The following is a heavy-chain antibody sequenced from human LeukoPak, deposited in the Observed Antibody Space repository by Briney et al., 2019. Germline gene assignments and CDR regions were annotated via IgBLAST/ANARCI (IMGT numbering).Heavy chain of an antibody. Sequence: GGSLRLSCAASGFTFSSYGMHWVRQAPGKGLEWVSSISSSSSYIYYADSVKGRFTISRDNAKNSLYLQMNSLRAEDTAVYYCARALYCSSTSCAHWGQGTLVTVSS. CDR3: ARALYCSSTSCAH. J-gene: IGHJ4*02. CDR1: GFTFSSYG. V-gene: IGHV3-21*01. D-gene: IGHD2-2*01. CDR2: ISSSSSYI.